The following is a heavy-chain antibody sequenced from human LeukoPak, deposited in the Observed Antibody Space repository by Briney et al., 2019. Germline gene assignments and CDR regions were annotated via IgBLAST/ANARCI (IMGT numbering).Heavy chain of an antibody. J-gene: IGHJ4*02. D-gene: IGHD6-19*01. V-gene: IGHV3-30*18. CDR2: ILYDGSNE. CDR3: AKGSYSSAWYPDY. CDR1: GFTFSSYA. Sequence: GRSLRLSCAASGFTFSSYAMHWVRQAPGQGLEWVAVILYDGSNEYYAGSVGGRFTISRDNSKNTLFLQMNSLRLDDTAVYYCAKGSYSSAWYPDYWGQGTLVTVSS.